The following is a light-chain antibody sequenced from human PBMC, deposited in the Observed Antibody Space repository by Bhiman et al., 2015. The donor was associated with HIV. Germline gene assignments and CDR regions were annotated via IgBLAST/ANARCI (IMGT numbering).Light chain of an antibody. CDR3: QSYDDSLSAYV. J-gene: IGLJ1*01. V-gene: IGLV1-40*01. Sequence: QSMLTQPPSVSGAPGQRVTISCTGSTSNIGAGYDVHWYQQLPGTAPKLLIYGNNNRPSGIPDRFSGSKSGTSASLAITGLQAEDEADYFCQSYDDSLSAYVFGSGTKVTVL. CDR2: GNN. CDR1: TSNIGAGYD.